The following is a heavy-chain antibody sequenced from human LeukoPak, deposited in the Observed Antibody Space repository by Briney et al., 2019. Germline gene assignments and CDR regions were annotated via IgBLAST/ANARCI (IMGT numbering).Heavy chain of an antibody. V-gene: IGHV3-43*02. CDR2: ISGDGGTT. CDR1: GFTFDDYG. CDR3: ARDIPAAGIYY. D-gene: IGHD6-13*01. J-gene: IGHJ4*02. Sequence: GGSLRLSCAASGFTFDDYGMHWLRQAPGKGLEWVSLISGDGGTTYYADSVKGRFIISRDNRKNSMYLQMNSLRSEDTALYYCARDIPAAGIYYWGQGTLVTVSS.